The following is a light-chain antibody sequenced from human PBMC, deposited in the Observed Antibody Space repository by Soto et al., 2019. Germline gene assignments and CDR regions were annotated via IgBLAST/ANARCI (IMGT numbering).Light chain of an antibody. V-gene: IGKV1-5*01. CDR3: QQYNSYSLT. J-gene: IGKJ5*01. CDR1: QSISSW. CDR2: DAS. Sequence: DIQMTQSHSTLSASVGDRVTLTCLASQSISSWLAWYQQKPGKAPKLLIYDASSLESGVPSRFSGSGSGTEFTLTISSLQPDDFATYYCQQYNSYSLTFGQGTRLEIK.